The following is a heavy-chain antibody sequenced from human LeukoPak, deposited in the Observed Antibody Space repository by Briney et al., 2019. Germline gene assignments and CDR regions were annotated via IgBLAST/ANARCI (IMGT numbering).Heavy chain of an antibody. V-gene: IGHV4-34*01. CDR3: ARVQSVGEYYYDSSGYYKNDAFDI. CDR2: INHSGST. CDR1: GGSFSGYY. D-gene: IGHD3-22*01. J-gene: IGHJ3*02. Sequence: SETLSLTCAVYGGSFSGYYWSWIRQPPGKGLEWIGEINHSGSTNYNPSLKSRVTISVDTSKNQFSLKLSSVTAADTAVYYCARVQSVGEYYYDSSGYYKNDAFDIWGQGTMVTVSS.